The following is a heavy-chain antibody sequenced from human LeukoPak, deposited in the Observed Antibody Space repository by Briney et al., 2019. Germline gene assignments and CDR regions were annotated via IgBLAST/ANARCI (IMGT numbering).Heavy chain of an antibody. CDR3: ARESGSRMFDYYDSSGYSY. J-gene: IGHJ4*02. D-gene: IGHD3-22*01. CDR1: GGSFSGYY. V-gene: IGHV4-34*01. CDR2: INHSGST. Sequence: SETLSLTCAVYGGSFSGYYWSWIRQPPGKGLEWIGEINHSGSTNYNPSLKSRVTISVDTSKNQFSLKLSSVTAADTAVYYCARESGSRMFDYYDSSGYSYWGQGTLVTVSS.